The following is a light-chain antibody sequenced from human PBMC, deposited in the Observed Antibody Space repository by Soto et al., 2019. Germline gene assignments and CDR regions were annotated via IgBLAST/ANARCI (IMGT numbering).Light chain of an antibody. CDR2: DAS. CDR3: QQRSNWPIT. J-gene: IGKJ5*01. CDR1: QSVSSY. V-gene: IGKV3-11*01. Sequence: EFVVTQSPGTLSLSPCERATLCCRASQSVSSYLAWYQQKPGQAPRLLIYDASNRATGIPARFSGSGSGTDFTLTISSLEPEDFAVYYCQQRSNWPITFGQGTRLEIK.